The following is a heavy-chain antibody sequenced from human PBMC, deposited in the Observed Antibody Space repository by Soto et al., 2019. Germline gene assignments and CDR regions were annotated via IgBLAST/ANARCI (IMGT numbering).Heavy chain of an antibody. V-gene: IGHV4-4*02. CDR3: ARLGGTVTTTSYYFDY. Sequence: SETLSLTCAVSSGSISSSNWWSWVRQPPGKGLEWIGEIYHSGSTNYNPSLKSRVTISVDKSKNQFSLKLSSVTAADTAVYYCARLGGTVTTTSYYFDYWGQGTLVTVSS. D-gene: IGHD4-17*01. CDR1: SGSISSSNW. CDR2: IYHSGST. J-gene: IGHJ4*02.